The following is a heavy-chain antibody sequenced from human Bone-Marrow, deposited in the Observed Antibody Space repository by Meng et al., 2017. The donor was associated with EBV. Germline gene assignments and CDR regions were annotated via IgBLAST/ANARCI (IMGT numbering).Heavy chain of an antibody. J-gene: IGHJ4*02. CDR1: GGSVSSGDYY. Sequence: QVQLQEPGPGLVKPSETLSLTCGVSGGSVSSGDYYWNWLRQPPGKGLEWVGSIFYSGSTNYNPSLKSRVSIALNASENQFSLQLSSVTAADSAVYYCARHGNWNGRAFDFWGQGTLVTVSS. V-gene: IGHV4-61*08. CDR2: IFYSGST. CDR3: ARHGNWNGRAFDF. D-gene: IGHD1-1*01.